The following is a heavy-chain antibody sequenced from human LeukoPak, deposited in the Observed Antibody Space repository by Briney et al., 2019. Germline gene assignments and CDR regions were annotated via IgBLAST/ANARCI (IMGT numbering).Heavy chain of an antibody. Sequence: GGSLRLSCAASGFTFSDYYMSWIRQAPGKGLEWVSYISSSGSTIYYADSVKGRFTISRDNAKNSLYLQMNSLRAEDTAVYYCARGYCSGGSCYPNTSNSPLYYYYGMDVWGQGTTVTVSS. V-gene: IGHV3-11*01. CDR1: GFTFSDYY. J-gene: IGHJ6*02. D-gene: IGHD2-15*01. CDR3: ARGYCSGGSCYPNTSNSPLYYYYGMDV. CDR2: ISSSGSTI.